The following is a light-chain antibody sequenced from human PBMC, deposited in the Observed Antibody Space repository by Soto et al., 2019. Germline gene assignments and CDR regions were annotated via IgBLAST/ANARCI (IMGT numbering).Light chain of an antibody. CDR1: SSDVGGYNY. CDR2: EVS. V-gene: IGLV2-14*01. CDR3: SSYTAFTTYV. J-gene: IGLJ1*01. Sequence: QSVLTQPASVSGSPGQSITISCTGTSSDVGGYNYVSWYQQHPGKAPKLMIYEVSARPSGISDRFSGSKSGNTASLTISGLQAEDEADYYCSSYTAFTTYVFGSGTKVTVL.